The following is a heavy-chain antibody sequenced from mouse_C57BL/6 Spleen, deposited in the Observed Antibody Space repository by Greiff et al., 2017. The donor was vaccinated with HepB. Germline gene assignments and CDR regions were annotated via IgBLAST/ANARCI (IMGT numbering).Heavy chain of an antibody. Sequence: VQLKESGAELVRPGTSVKMSCKASGYTFTNYWIGWAKQRPGHGLEWIGDIYPGGGYTNYNEKFKGKATLTADKSSSTAYMQFSSLTSEDSAIYYCARGSYYYGSSYRFDYWGQGTTLTVSS. V-gene: IGHV1-63*01. J-gene: IGHJ2*01. CDR2: IYPGGGYT. CDR1: GYTFTNYW. CDR3: ARGSYYYGSSYRFDY. D-gene: IGHD1-1*01.